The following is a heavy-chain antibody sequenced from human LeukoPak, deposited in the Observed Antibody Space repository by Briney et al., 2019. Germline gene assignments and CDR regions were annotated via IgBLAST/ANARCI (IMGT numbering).Heavy chain of an antibody. CDR1: GFTFSSYA. Sequence: PGRSLRLSCAASGFTFSSYAMSWVRQAPGKGLEWVSGISGSGASTYYADSVKGRFTISRDNSKNTLYLQMNSLRAEDTAVYYCAKARGTVVTPFDYWGQGTLVTVSS. V-gene: IGHV3-23*01. CDR3: AKARGTVVTPFDY. CDR2: ISGSGAST. D-gene: IGHD3-22*01. J-gene: IGHJ4*02.